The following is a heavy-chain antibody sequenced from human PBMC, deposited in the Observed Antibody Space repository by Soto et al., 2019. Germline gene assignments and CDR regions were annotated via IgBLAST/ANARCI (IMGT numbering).Heavy chain of an antibody. Sequence: QVRLVQYGAEVKKPGASVKVTCKPSGYTFTDAYIHWVRQAPGQGLEWLGWINPKNGGTNYAQKFQGSVTMTRATSSSTAFMELSSLNSNDTAVYYCAREEGTELDFWGQGTLVTVSS. CDR2: INPKNGGT. CDR1: GYTFTDAY. V-gene: IGHV1-2*02. D-gene: IGHD1-7*01. CDR3: AREEGTELDF. J-gene: IGHJ4*02.